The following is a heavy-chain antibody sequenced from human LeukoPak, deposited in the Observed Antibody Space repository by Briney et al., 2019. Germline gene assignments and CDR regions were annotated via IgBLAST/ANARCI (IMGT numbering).Heavy chain of an antibody. CDR3: AAAYCGGDCYSGGTGDYFDY. CDR2: IIPILGIA. CDR1: GGTFSSYA. J-gene: IGHJ4*02. V-gene: IGHV1-69*04. Sequence: GASVKVSCKASGGTFSSYAISWVRQAPGQGLEWMGRIIPILGIANYAQKFQGRVTITADKSTSTAYMELSSLRSEDTAVYYCAAAYCGGDCYSGGTGDYFDYWGQGTLVTVSS. D-gene: IGHD2-21*02.